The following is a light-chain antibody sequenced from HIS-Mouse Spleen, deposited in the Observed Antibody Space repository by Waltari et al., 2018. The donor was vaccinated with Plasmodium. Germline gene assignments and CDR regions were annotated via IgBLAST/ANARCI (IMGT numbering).Light chain of an antibody. CDR1: QSVLYSSNNTNY. J-gene: IGKJ2*01. CDR2: WAS. V-gene: IGKV4-1*01. CDR3: QQYYSTPYT. Sequence: DIVMTQSPDSLAVSLGERATINSKSSQSVLYSSNNTNYLAWYQQKPGQPPKLLIYWASTRESGVPDRFRGSGSGTDFTLTISSLQAEDVAVYYCQQYYSTPYTVGQGTKLEIK.